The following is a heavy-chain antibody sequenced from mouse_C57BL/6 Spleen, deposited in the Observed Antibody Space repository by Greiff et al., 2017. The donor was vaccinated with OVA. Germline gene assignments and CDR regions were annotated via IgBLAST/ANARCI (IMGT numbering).Heavy chain of an antibody. V-gene: IGHV14-3*01. CDR3: ARWWGDGGGHFDY. D-gene: IGHD1-1*02. J-gene: IGHJ2*01. CDR1: GFNIKNSY. Sequence: EVQLQESVAELVRPGASVKLSCTASGFNIKNSYMHWVKQRPEQGLEWIGRIDPANGNTTYAQKFQGKATLTADNSSNTAYLQLSSLTSEDTAMYSSARWWGDGGGHFDYGGQGTPLTVSS. CDR2: IDPANGNT.